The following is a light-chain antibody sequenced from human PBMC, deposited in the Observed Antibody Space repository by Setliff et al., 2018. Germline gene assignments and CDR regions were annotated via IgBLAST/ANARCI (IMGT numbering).Light chain of an antibody. CDR3: CSYTGTSTPYV. Sequence: QSALAQPASVSGSPGQSIAVSCTGSGSDVGAYKFVSWYQQRPGKAPRLMIYDVSNRPSGASDRFSGSKSGNTASLTISGLQAEDEADYYCCSYTGTSTPYVFGTGTKVTAL. J-gene: IGLJ1*01. CDR1: GSDVGAYKF. V-gene: IGLV2-14*01. CDR2: DVS.